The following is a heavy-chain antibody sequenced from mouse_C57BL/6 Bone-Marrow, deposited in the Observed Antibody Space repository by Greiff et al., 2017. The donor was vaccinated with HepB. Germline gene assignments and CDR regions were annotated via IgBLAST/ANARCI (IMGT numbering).Heavy chain of an antibody. Sequence: EVKLVESGGDLVKPGGSLKLSCAASGFTFSSYGMSWVRQTPDKRLEWVATISSGGSYTYYPDSVKGRFTISRDNAKNTLYLQMSSLKSEDTAMYYCASITTVEASYWYFDVWGTGTTVTVSS. CDR1: GFTFSSYG. D-gene: IGHD1-1*01. V-gene: IGHV5-6*01. CDR3: ASITTVEASYWYFDV. CDR2: ISSGGSYT. J-gene: IGHJ1*03.